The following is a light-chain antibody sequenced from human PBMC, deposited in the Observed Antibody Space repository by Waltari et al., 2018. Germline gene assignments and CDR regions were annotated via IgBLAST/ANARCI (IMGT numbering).Light chain of an antibody. V-gene: IGKV3-20*01. J-gene: IGKJ1*01. CDR1: ESVPSGY. CDR2: GAS. CDR3: QQYGSLPWT. Sequence: DIVLTQSPGTLSLSPGDRATLSCRASESVPSGYLAWYQQKPGQAPRLLIFGASTGATGVPDRFSGSESGTDFTLTISRLEPEDFAVYYCQQYGSLPWTFGQGTKVEFK.